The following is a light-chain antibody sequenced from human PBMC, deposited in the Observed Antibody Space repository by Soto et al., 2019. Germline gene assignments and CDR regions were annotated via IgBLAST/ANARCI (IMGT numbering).Light chain of an antibody. CDR2: WAS. J-gene: IGKJ1*01. CDR1: QSVLSRSNNKNC. Sequence: DIVMTQSPESLAVSLGERATINCKSSQSVLSRSNNKNCLAWYQQKSGQPPKLLIYWASARESGVPDRFSGSGSETDFTLTISSLQAEDVAEYYCQHYHSIPCTFGQGTRVEIK. CDR3: QHYHSIPCT. V-gene: IGKV4-1*01.